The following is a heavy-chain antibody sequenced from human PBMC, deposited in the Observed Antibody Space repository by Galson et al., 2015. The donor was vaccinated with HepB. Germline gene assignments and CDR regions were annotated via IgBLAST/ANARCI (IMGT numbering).Heavy chain of an antibody. CDR3: ARVMVRGTHCMDV. Sequence: QSGAEVKKPGESLKISCKGSRDSFTGYWIGWVRQMPGKGLEWMGIIYPGDSDTKYSPTFQGHVTIPADKSTSTAYLQWSSLKASDTAMYYCARVMVRGTHCMDVWGQGTTVTVTS. CDR1: RDSFTGYW. CDR2: IYPGDSDT. J-gene: IGHJ6*02. D-gene: IGHD3-10*01. V-gene: IGHV5-51*01.